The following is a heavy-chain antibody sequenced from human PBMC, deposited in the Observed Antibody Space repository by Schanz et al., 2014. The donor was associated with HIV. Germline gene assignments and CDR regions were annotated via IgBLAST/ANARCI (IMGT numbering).Heavy chain of an antibody. CDR1: GGAFRIYA. Sequence: QVQLVQSGAEVKKPGSSVKVSCKTFGGAFRIYAMSWVRQAPGQGLVWMGGIVPIFGTTNYAQRFQGRVSITADESTSTAYMELSGLRSQDTAVYYCARGYCGADCSHFYYYGTDIWGQGTTVTVSS. CDR3: ARGYCGADCSHFYYYGTDI. CDR2: IVPIFGTT. J-gene: IGHJ6*02. V-gene: IGHV1-69*01. D-gene: IGHD2-21*02.